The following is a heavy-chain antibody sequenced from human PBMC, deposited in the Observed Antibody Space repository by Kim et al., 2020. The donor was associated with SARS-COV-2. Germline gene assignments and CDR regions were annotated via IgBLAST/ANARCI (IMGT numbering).Heavy chain of an antibody. CDR3: ARLTIVVVPAAVSYYYGMDV. D-gene: IGHD2-2*01. CDR1: GGSISSGDYY. CDR2: IYYSGST. J-gene: IGHJ6*02. V-gene: IGHV4-30-4*01. Sequence: SETLSLTCTVSGGSISSGDYYWSWIRQPPGKGLEWIGYIYYSGSTYYNPSLKSRVTISVDTSKNQFSLKLSSVTAADTAVYYCARLTIVVVPAAVSYYYGMDVWGQGTTVTVSS.